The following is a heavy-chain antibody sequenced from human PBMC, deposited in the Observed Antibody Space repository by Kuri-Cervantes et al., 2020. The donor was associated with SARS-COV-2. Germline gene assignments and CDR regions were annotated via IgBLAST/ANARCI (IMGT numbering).Heavy chain of an antibody. CDR1: GGSFSGYY. J-gene: IGHJ4*02. V-gene: IGHV4-34*01. CDR2: INHSGST. Sequence: SETLSLTCAVYGGSFSGYYWSWIRQPPGKGLEWIGEINHSGSTNYNPSLKSRVTISVDTSKNQFSLKLSSVTAADTAVYYCARRGGYYDFWSGSGIDYWGQGTLVTVSS. CDR3: ARRGGYYDFWSGSGIDY. D-gene: IGHD3-3*01.